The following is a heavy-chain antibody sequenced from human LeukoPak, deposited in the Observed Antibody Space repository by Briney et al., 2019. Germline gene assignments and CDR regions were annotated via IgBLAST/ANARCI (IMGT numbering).Heavy chain of an antibody. J-gene: IGHJ4*02. CDR3: ARRRYYYDSSGPFDY. CDR1: GGTFSSYA. D-gene: IGHD3-22*01. V-gene: IGHV1-69*13. Sequence: SVKVSCKASGGTFSSYAISWVRQAPGQGLEWMGGIIPIFGTANYAQKFQGRVTITADESTSTAYMELSSLRSEDTAVYYCARRRYYYDSSGPFDYWGQGALVTVSS. CDR2: IIPIFGTA.